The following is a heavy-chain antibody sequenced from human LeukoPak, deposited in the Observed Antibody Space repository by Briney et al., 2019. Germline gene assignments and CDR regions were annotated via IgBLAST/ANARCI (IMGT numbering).Heavy chain of an antibody. CDR2: ISSSGSTI. Sequence: PGGSLRLSCAASGFTFSDYYMSWIRQAPGKGLEWVSYISSSGSTIYYADSVKGRFTISGDNAKNSLYLQMNSLRAEDTAVYYCASPATYYGSGSYYYWGQGTLVTVSS. V-gene: IGHV3-11*01. J-gene: IGHJ4*02. D-gene: IGHD3-10*01. CDR1: GFTFSDYY. CDR3: ASPATYYGSGSYYY.